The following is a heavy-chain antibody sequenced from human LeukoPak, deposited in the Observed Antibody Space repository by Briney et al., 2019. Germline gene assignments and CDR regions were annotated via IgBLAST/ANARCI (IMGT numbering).Heavy chain of an antibody. CDR1: GGSISSYY. CDR2: IHTSGST. CDR3: ARDLIDYDFWSGSNWFDP. J-gene: IGHJ5*02. V-gene: IGHV4-4*07. D-gene: IGHD3-3*01. Sequence: SETLSLTCTVSGGSISSYYWSWLRQPAGKGLEWIGRIHTSGSTNYNPSLKSRVTMSVDTSKNQFSLKLSSVTAADTAVYYCARDLIDYDFWSGSNWFDPWGQGTLATVSS.